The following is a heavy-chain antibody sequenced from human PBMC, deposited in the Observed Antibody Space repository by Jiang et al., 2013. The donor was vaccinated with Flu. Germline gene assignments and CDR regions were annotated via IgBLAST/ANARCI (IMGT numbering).Heavy chain of an antibody. CDR3: AREGMDYYGSGSYYPYYYYYGMDV. D-gene: IGHD3-10*01. V-gene: IGHV6-1*01. J-gene: IGHJ6*02. CDR2: TYYRPRWYI. Sequence: QTLSLTCLIFDGNVSSNSAAWNWIRQSPSRGLEWLGRTYYRPRWYIDYADSVKGRITINPDPSKNQLSLQLNSVTPEDTAVYYCAREGMDYYGSGSYYPYYYYYGMDVWGQGTTVTVSS. CDR1: DGNVSSNSAA.